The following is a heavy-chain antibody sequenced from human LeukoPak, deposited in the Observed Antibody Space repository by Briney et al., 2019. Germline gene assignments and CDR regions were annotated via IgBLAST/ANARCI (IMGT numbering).Heavy chain of an antibody. CDR3: ARGTIAAAGYYYFDY. CDR2: IKQDGSEK. Sequence: GGSLRLSCAASGFTFSSYWMSWVRQAPGKGLEAVANIKQDGSEKYYVDSVKGRFTISRDNAKNSLYLQMNSLRAEDTAVYYCARGTIAAAGYYYFDYWGQGTQVTVSS. CDR1: GFTFSSYW. V-gene: IGHV3-7*04. D-gene: IGHD6-13*01. J-gene: IGHJ4*02.